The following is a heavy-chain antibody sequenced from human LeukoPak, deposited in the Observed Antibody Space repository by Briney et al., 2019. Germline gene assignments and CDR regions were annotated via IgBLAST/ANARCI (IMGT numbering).Heavy chain of an antibody. V-gene: IGHV1-69*13. CDR1: GGTFSSYA. CDR2: IIPIFGTA. J-gene: IGHJ4*02. D-gene: IGHD4-23*01. CDR3: VPLGQGNPVDY. Sequence: ASVKVSCKASGGTFSSYAISWVRQAPGQGLEWMGGIIPIFGTANYAQKFQGRVTITADESTSTAYMELSSLTSEDTAVYYCVPLGQGNPVDYWGQGTLVTVSS.